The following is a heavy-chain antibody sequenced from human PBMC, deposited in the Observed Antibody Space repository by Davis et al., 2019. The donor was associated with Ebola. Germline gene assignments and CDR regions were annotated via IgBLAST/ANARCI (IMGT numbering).Heavy chain of an antibody. J-gene: IGHJ5*02. Sequence: SETLSLTCTVSGGSISSYYWSWIRQPPGKGLEWIGYIYYSGSTNYNPSLKSRVTISVDTSKNQFSLKLSSVTAADTAVYYCARVGPVQSGWLRRWFDPWGQGTLVTVSS. D-gene: IGHD6-19*01. CDR1: GGSISSYY. V-gene: IGHV4-59*01. CDR2: IYYSGST. CDR3: ARVGPVQSGWLRRWFDP.